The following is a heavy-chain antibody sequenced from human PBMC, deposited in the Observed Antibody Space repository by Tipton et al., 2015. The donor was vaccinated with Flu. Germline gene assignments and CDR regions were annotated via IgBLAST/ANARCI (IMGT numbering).Heavy chain of an antibody. Sequence: TLSLTCTVSGGSINSYYWSWIRQPPGKGLEWIGYIYYSGSTTYNPSLKSRVTISVDTSKNQFSLKLSSVTAADTAVYYCARDRLLWFGDRYGMDVWGQGTTVTVSS. CDR3: ARDRLLWFGDRYGMDV. CDR1: GGSINSYY. D-gene: IGHD3-10*01. V-gene: IGHV4-59*12. CDR2: IYYSGST. J-gene: IGHJ6*02.